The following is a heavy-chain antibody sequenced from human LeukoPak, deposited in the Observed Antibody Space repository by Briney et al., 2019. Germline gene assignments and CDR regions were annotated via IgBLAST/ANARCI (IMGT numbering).Heavy chain of an antibody. D-gene: IGHD6-19*01. CDR1: GYTFTSYG. CDR2: ISAYNGNT. V-gene: IGHV1-18*01. J-gene: IGHJ4*02. CDR3: ARDLALAASFDY. Sequence: ASVKVSCKASGYTFTSYGISWVRQAPGQGLEWMGWISAYNGNTNYAQKLQGRVTMTTDTSTSTAYMELSSLRSEDTAVYYCARDLALAASFDYWGQGTLVTVSS.